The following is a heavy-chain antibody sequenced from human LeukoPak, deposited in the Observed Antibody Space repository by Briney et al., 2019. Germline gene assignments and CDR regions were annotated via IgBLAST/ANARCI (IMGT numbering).Heavy chain of an antibody. Sequence: GGSLRLSCVASGFTFSTYGMHWVRQAPGKGLEWVAIIWYDGTNTNYVDSVKGRFTISRDNPKSTLYLQMNSLRAEDTAVYYCARLQASTGYYSLDYWGQEPLVTVPS. D-gene: IGHD3-22*01. J-gene: IGHJ4*02. CDR1: GFTFSTYG. V-gene: IGHV3-33*01. CDR3: ARLQASTGYYSLDY. CDR2: IWYDGTNT.